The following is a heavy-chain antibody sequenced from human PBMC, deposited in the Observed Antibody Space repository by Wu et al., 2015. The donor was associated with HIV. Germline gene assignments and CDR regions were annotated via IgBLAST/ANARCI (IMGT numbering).Heavy chain of an antibody. D-gene: IGHD2-15*01. V-gene: IGHV1-2*02. CDR2: MNPNTGAT. CDR1: GYTFTSYD. J-gene: IGHJ5*02. Sequence: QVQLVQSGAEVKKPGASVKVSCKASGYTFTSYDINWVRQATGQGLEWMGWMNPNTGATDYAQKFQGRVTMTRDTSISTAYMELSRLRSDDTAVYYCARDLRCSGGSCHHRWFDPWGQGTWSPSPQ. CDR3: ARDLRCSGGSCHHRWFDP.